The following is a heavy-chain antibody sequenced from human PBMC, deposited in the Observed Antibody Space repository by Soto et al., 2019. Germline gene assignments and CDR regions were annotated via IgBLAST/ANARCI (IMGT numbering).Heavy chain of an antibody. D-gene: IGHD3-10*01. Sequence: QLQLQESGPGLVKPSETLSLTCTVSGGSISSSSYYWGWIRQPPGKGLEWIGSIYYSGSTYYNPSLKSRGTISVDTSKNQFSLKLSSVTAADTAVYYCARQFRGGYYYGSGSHPYWGQGTLVTVSS. CDR3: ARQFRGGYYYGSGSHPY. J-gene: IGHJ4*02. V-gene: IGHV4-39*01. CDR1: GGSISSSSYY. CDR2: IYYSGST.